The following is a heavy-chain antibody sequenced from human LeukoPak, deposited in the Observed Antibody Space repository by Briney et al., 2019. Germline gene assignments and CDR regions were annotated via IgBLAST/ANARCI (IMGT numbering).Heavy chain of an antibody. V-gene: IGHV3-23*01. CDR3: AKVYYDSSGYDY. J-gene: IGHJ4*02. Sequence: GGSLRLSCAASGFTFSSYGISWVRQAPGKGLEWVSGISGSGGRTYYADSVKGRFTISRDNSKNTLYLQMNSLRAEDTAVYYCAKVYYDSSGYDYWGQGTLVTVSS. CDR1: GFTFSSYG. D-gene: IGHD3-22*01. CDR2: ISGSGGRT.